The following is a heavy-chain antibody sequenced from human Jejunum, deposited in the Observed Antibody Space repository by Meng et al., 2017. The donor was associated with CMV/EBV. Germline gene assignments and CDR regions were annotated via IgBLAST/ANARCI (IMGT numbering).Heavy chain of an antibody. D-gene: IGHD1-26*01. Sequence: QLQLRESGPGLVKPSETLSLTCTVSGDSITSSNLYWGWIHQSPGKGLEWIGTIKYSVASHYNPSLRSRVTISLDPSNNQFFLQLSSVAAADTAVYYCAREMKARSGWFDPWGQGTLVTVSS. CDR1: GDSITSSNLY. CDR3: AREMKARSGWFDP. J-gene: IGHJ5*02. CDR2: IKYSVAS. V-gene: IGHV4-39*07.